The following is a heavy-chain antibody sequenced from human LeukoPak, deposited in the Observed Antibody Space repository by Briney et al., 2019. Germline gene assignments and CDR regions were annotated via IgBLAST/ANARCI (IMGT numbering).Heavy chain of an antibody. Sequence: GGSLRLSCAASGFTFDDYAMHWVRQAPGKGLEWVSGISWNSGSIGYADSVKGRFTISRDNAKNSLYLQMNSLRAEDTAVYYCAKGLVAATYYYYGMDVWGQGTTVTVSS. V-gene: IGHV3-9*01. CDR1: GFTFDDYA. D-gene: IGHD2-15*01. CDR3: AKGLVAATYYYYGMDV. J-gene: IGHJ6*02. CDR2: ISWNSGSI.